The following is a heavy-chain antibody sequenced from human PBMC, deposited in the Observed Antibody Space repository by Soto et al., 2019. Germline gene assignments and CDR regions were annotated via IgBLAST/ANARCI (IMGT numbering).Heavy chain of an antibody. Sequence: LRLSCAASGFTFSSYAMHWVRQAPGTGLEWVAVISYDGSNKYYADSVKGRFTISRDNSKNTLYLQMNSLRAEDTAVYYCSTSMIATQTTSFDFWGQGTLVTVSS. CDR3: STSMIATQTTSFDF. CDR2: ISYDGSNK. J-gene: IGHJ4*02. CDR1: GFTFSSYA. V-gene: IGHV3-30-3*01. D-gene: IGHD1-26*01.